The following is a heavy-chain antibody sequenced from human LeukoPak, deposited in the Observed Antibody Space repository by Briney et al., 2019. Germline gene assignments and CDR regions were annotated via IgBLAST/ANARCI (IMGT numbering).Heavy chain of an antibody. V-gene: IGHV4-34*01. CDR1: GGSFSGYY. D-gene: IGHD6-13*01. Sequence: SETLSLTCAVYGGSFSGYYWSWIRQPPGKGLEWIGEINHSGSTNYNPSLKSRVTISVDTSKNQFSLKLSSVTAADTAVYYCASHFTGYSSSWNWFDPWGQGTLVTVSS. J-gene: IGHJ5*02. CDR2: INHSGST. CDR3: ASHFTGYSSSWNWFDP.